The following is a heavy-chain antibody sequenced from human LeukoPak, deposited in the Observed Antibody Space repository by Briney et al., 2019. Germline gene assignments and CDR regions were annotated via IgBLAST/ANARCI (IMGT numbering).Heavy chain of an antibody. V-gene: IGHV4-59*01. CDR3: ARRIAVAPDYYYMDV. CDR1: GGSISSYY. J-gene: IGHJ6*03. Sequence: SETLSLTCTVSGGSISSYYWSWIRQPPGKGLEWIGYIYYSGSTNYNPSLKSRVTISVDTSKNQFSLKLSSVTAADTAVYYCARRIAVAPDYYYMDVWGKGTTVTISS. CDR2: IYYSGST. D-gene: IGHD6-19*01.